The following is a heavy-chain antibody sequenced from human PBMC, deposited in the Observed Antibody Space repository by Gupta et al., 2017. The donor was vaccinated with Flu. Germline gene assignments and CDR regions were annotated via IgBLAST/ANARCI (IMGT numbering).Heavy chain of an antibody. CDR2: ISGSGDRT. D-gene: IGHD3-22*01. CDR1: GSPLSIYP. CDR3: AKDSTYYDASANYVPSDN. Sequence: EAQLLESGGVFFQPGGPLRLSCTASGSPLSIYPVHCVREATGEGLAWLSEISGSGDRTYYAESMKGRFTISRDNPKNTVYLQMKSLSADDTALYYCAKDSTYYDASANYVPSDNWGQGVLVSVSS. V-gene: IGHV3-23*01. J-gene: IGHJ4*02.